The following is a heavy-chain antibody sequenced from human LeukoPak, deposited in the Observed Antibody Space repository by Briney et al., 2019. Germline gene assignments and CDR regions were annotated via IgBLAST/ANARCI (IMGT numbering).Heavy chain of an antibody. CDR1: GFTFSSYG. V-gene: IGHV3-30*03. D-gene: IGHD2-15*01. Sequence: PGRSLRLSCAASGFTFSSYGMHWVRQAPGKGLEWVAVISYDGSNKYYADSVKGRFTISRDNAKNSLYLQMNSLRAEDTAVYYCARANPHCSGGSCFRPLDYWGQGTLVTVSS. CDR2: ISYDGSNK. J-gene: IGHJ4*02. CDR3: ARANPHCSGGSCFRPLDY.